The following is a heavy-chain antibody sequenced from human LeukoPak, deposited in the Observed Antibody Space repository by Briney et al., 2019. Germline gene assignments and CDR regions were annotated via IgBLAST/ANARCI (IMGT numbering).Heavy chain of an antibody. Sequence: PGGSLRLSCAASGFTFSSYGMHWVRQAPGKGLEWVAFIRSDGSNKYYADSVKGRFIISGDNSKNTLLLQMNTLRPEDTAVYYCAKLVWLGESPNDYWGQGTLVTVSS. CDR2: IRSDGSNK. D-gene: IGHD3-10*01. V-gene: IGHV3-30*02. CDR1: GFTFSSYG. CDR3: AKLVWLGESPNDY. J-gene: IGHJ4*02.